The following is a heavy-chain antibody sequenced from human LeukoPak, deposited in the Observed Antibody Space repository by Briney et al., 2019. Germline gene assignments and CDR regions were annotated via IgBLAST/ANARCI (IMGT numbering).Heavy chain of an antibody. Sequence: PGGSLRLSCAASGFTFSIYAMSWVRQAPGKGLEWVSAISGSGGTTYYADSVKSRLTIPRDNSKTTLYVQMPSLRAEDPAVYYCAIVVAPRQGPLDPWGQGTLVTISS. CDR1: GFTFSIYA. V-gene: IGHV3-23*01. D-gene: IGHD2-2*01. J-gene: IGHJ5*02. CDR3: AIVVAPRQGPLDP. CDR2: ISGSGGTT.